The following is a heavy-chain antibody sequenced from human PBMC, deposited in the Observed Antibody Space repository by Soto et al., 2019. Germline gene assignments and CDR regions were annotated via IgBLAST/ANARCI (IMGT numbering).Heavy chain of an antibody. V-gene: IGHV3-30*18. D-gene: IGHD3-3*01. CDR3: AKEYYDFWSGYFPFDY. CDR2: ISYDGSNK. CDR1: GFTFSSYG. J-gene: IGHJ4*02. Sequence: QVQLVESGGGVVQPGRSLRLSCAASGFTFSSYGMHWVRQAPGKGLEWVAVISYDGSNKYYADSVKGRFTISRDNSKNTLYLQMNSLRAEDTAVYYCAKEYYDFWSGYFPFDYWGQGTLVTVSS.